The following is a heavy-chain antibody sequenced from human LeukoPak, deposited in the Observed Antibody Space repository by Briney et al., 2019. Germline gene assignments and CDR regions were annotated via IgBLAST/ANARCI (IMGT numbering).Heavy chain of an antibody. V-gene: IGHV1-18*01. CDR1: GYTFTNYG. Sequence: APVKVSCKASGYTFTNYGISWVRQAPGQGLEWMGWISAYNGDTDYAQKLQGRVTLTTDTSTSTAYMELRSLRSDDTAVYYCARDRTIAVAATGGPFDLWGQGTLVTVSS. J-gene: IGHJ4*02. CDR2: ISAYNGDT. CDR3: ARDRTIAVAATGGPFDL. D-gene: IGHD6-19*01.